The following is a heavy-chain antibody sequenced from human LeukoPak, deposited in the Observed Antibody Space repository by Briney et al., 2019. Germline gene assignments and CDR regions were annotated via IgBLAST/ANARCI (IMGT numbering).Heavy chain of an antibody. J-gene: IGHJ5*02. CDR1: GYTFTGYY. D-gene: IGHD6-19*01. CDR2: INPNSGGT. Sequence: ASVKVSCKASGYTFTGYYMHWVRQAPGQGPEWMGWINPNSGGTNYAQKFQGRVTMTRDTSLSTVYMELSRLRSDDTAVYYCATQATSGWHFSWGQGTLVTISS. V-gene: IGHV1-2*02. CDR3: ATQATSGWHFS.